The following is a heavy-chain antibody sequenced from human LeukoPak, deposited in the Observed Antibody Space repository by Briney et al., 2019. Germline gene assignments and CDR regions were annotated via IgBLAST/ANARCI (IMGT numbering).Heavy chain of an antibody. V-gene: IGHV2-5*02. CDR2: IYWDDDK. CDR1: GFSLSTRGVG. J-gene: IGHJ4*02. CDR3: AHRLVGYGSGSYFYY. Sequence: SGPTLVKPTQTLTLTCTFSGFSLSTRGVGVGWIRQPPGKALEWLALIYWDDDKRYSPSLKSRLTITKDTSKNQVVLTMTNMDPVDTATYYCAHRLVGYGSGSYFYYWGQGTLVTVSS. D-gene: IGHD3-10*01.